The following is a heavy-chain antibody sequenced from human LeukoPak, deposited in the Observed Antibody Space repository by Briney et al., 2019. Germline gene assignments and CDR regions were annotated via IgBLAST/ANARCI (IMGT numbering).Heavy chain of an antibody. V-gene: IGHV4-34*01. J-gene: IGHJ4*02. Sequence: PSETLSLTCAVYGGSFSVYYWSWIRQPPGKGLEWIGEVNHLGRTNYNPSLKSRVTMSLDTSKKEVSLKLTSVTAADTAVYYCARGSASGIYPIDYWGKGTLVTVSS. D-gene: IGHD6-19*01. CDR1: GGSFSVYY. CDR2: VNHLGRT. CDR3: ARGSASGIYPIDY.